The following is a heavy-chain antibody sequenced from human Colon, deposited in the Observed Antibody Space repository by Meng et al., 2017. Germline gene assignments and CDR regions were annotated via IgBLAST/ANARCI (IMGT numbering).Heavy chain of an antibody. CDR3: ARDLGLGYAQGYLDY. CDR2: ITSSGSTI. D-gene: IGHD3/OR15-3a*01. V-gene: IGHV3-48*03. CDR1: GFSFGSYE. J-gene: IGHJ4*02. Sequence: GGSLRLSCAASGFSFGSYEMNWVRQAPGKGPEWVSFITSSGSTIYYADSVKGRFTISRDNAKNALYLEMNSLRAEDTGIYYCARDLGLGYAQGYLDYWGQGTLVTV.